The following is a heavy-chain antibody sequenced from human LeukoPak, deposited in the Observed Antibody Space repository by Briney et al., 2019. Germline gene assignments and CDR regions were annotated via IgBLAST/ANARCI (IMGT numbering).Heavy chain of an antibody. D-gene: IGHD3-9*01. J-gene: IGHJ4*02. CDR3: ARGGVDDILTGYPSIDY. V-gene: IGHV4-34*01. CDR2: INHSGST. CDR1: GGSFSGYY. Sequence: SETLSLTCAVYGGSFSGYYWSWIRQPPGKGLEWIGEINHSGSTNYNPSLKSRVTISVDTSKNQFSLKLSSVTAADTAVYYCARGGVDDILTGYPSIDYWGQGTLVTVSP.